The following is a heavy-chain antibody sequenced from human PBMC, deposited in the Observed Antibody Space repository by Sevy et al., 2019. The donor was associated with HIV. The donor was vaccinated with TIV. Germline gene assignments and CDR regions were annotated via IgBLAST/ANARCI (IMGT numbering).Heavy chain of an antibody. D-gene: IGHD6-13*01. Sequence: GGSLRLSCAASGFTFSSYGMHWVRQAPGKGLEWVAFIRYDGSNKYYADSVKGRFTISRDNSKNTLYLQMNSLRAEDTAVYYCVKVISAAGFFLVRTDPKSIDYWGQGTLVTVSS. CDR3: VKVISAAGFFLVRTDPKSIDY. J-gene: IGHJ4*02. V-gene: IGHV3-30*02. CDR1: GFTFSSYG. CDR2: IRYDGSNK.